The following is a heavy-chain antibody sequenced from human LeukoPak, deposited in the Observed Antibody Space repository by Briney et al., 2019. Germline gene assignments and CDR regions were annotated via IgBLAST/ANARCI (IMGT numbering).Heavy chain of an antibody. CDR3: AKAGGGSSFSGYFDY. J-gene: IGHJ4*02. CDR1: GGSISSSNW. CDR2: IYHSGST. D-gene: IGHD2-15*01. V-gene: IGHV4-4*02. Sequence: SETLSLTCAVSGGSISSSNWWSWVRQPPGKGLEWIGEIYHSGSTNYNPSLKSRVTISVDKSKNQFSLKLSSVTAADTAVYYCAKAGGGSSFSGYFDYWGQGTLVTVSS.